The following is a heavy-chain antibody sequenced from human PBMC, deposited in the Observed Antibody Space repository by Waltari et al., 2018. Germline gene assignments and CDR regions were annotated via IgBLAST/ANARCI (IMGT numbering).Heavy chain of an antibody. CDR2: INPNSGGT. CDR1: RYTFPGSY. J-gene: IGHJ2*01. V-gene: IGHV1-2*02. CDR3: ARGGGAVPNWYFDL. Sequence: QVQLVQAGAEVKNPGAPVKVPGKASRYTFPGSYMTWLRQDPGQGLEWMGWINPNSGGTNYAQKFQGRVTMTRDTSISTAYMELSRLRSDDTAVYYCARGGGAVPNWYFDLWGRGTLVTVSS. D-gene: IGHD2-21*01.